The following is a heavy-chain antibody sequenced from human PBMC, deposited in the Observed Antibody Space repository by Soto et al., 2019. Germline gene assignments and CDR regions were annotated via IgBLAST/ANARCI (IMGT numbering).Heavy chain of an antibody. CDR2: IITDGSST. V-gene: IGHV3-74*01. D-gene: IGHD1-26*01. Sequence: EVQLVESGGGLVQPGGSLILSCAASGFSFSIYWMHWVRQAPGKGLVWVSRIITDGSSTSYADSVKGRFTISRDNAKNTLYLQMNSLRAEDTAVYYCATGLSTRGYYMDACGKGTTVTVSS. J-gene: IGHJ6*03. CDR1: GFSFSIYW. CDR3: ATGLSTRGYYMDA.